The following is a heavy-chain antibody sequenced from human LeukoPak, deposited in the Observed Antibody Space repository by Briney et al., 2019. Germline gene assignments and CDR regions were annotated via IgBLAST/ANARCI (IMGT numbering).Heavy chain of an antibody. J-gene: IGHJ4*02. D-gene: IGHD2/OR15-2a*01. Sequence: GESLKISCKGSGYRFTNYWIGWVRQMPGKGLEWMGIIYPGDSETTYSPSFQGQVTISADKSINTAYLQWSSLKASDTAIYYCARSSSVFYLGSDYWGQGTLVTVSS. V-gene: IGHV5-51*01. CDR1: GYRFTNYW. CDR2: IYPGDSET. CDR3: ARSSSVFYLGSDY.